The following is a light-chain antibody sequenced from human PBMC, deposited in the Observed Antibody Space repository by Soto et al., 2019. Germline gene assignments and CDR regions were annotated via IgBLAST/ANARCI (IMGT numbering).Light chain of an antibody. V-gene: IGKV3D-20*02. Sequence: EIVLTQSPGTLSLSPGEGATLSCRASQSVSRNYLAWYQQKPGQAPRLLIYGASSRATGIPDRFSGSGSGTDFTLTISRLEPEDFAVYYCQQRRNWPPGITFGQGTRLEIK. CDR1: QSVSRNY. CDR3: QQRRNWPPGIT. J-gene: IGKJ5*01. CDR2: GAS.